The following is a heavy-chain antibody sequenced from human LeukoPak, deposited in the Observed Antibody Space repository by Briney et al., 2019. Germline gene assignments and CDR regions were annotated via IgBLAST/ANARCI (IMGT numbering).Heavy chain of an antibody. J-gene: IGHJ4*02. CDR1: GYTFTSYE. CDR2: INPNSGNT. Sequence: ASVKVSCKASGYTFTSYEIIRLRQATGQGVEWMGWINPNSGNTGYAQKFQGRVNMTRNTSISKAYMELSSLRSEDTAVYYCARGRYCSSTSCYTNDYWGQGTLVTVSS. D-gene: IGHD2-2*02. V-gene: IGHV1-8*01. CDR3: ARGRYCSSTSCYTNDY.